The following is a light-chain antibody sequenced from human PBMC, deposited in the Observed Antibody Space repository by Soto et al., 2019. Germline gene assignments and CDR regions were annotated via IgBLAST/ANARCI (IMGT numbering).Light chain of an antibody. Sequence: EIVLTQSPGTLSLSPGERATLSCRASQSVSSSSLAWYQQKPGQAPRLLTHGASSRATGIPDRFSGSGSGTDFTLTISRLEPEDFAVYYCQQYGSSPHTFGQGTKLEIK. CDR3: QQYGSSPHT. CDR1: QSVSSSS. J-gene: IGKJ2*01. CDR2: GAS. V-gene: IGKV3-20*01.